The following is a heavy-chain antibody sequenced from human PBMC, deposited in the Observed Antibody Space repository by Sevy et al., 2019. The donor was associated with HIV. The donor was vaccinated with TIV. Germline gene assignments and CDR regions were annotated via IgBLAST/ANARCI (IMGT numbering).Heavy chain of an antibody. J-gene: IGHJ6*02. CDR3: AGVAVAGEKGHYYYGMDV. V-gene: IGHV3-13*01. Sequence: GGSLRLSCAASGFTFSSYDMHWVRQATGKGLEWVSAIGTAGDTYYPGSVKGRFTISRENAKNSLYLQMNSLRAGDTAVDYCAGVAVAGEKGHYYYGMDVWGQGTTVTVSS. CDR1: GFTFSSYD. CDR2: IGTAGDT. D-gene: IGHD6-19*01.